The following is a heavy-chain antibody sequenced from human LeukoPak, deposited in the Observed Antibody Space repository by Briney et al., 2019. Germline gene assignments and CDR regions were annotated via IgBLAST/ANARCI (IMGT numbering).Heavy chain of an antibody. CDR2: ISGDGSRT. Sequence: GGSLGLSCAASGFAFVDYAMNWVRQAPGKGLEWVSAISGDGSRTYYIDSVKGRFTISRDTSKNTLYLQMNSLRAEDTAVYYCARDSSGWSSYYGMDVWGQGTTVTASS. D-gene: IGHD6-19*01. CDR1: GFAFVDYA. CDR3: ARDSSGWSSYYGMDV. V-gene: IGHV3-23*01. J-gene: IGHJ6*02.